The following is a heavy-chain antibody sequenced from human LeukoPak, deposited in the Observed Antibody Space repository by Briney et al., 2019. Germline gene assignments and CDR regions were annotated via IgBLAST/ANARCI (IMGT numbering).Heavy chain of an antibody. CDR2: IYPDDSDT. CDR3: VRRDFDY. CDR1: GYTFTNFW. Sequence: GESLKISRKGSGYTFTNFWIGWVRQMPGKGLEYMGIIYPDDSDTRYSPSFKGQVTISADKSINTAYLQWSSLKASDTAVYYCVRRDFDYWGQGTLVTVSS. V-gene: IGHV5-51*01. J-gene: IGHJ4*02.